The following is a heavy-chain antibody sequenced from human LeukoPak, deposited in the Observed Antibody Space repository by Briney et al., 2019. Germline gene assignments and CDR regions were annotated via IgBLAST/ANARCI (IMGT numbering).Heavy chain of an antibody. CDR1: GFTFSSYG. Sequence: PGGSLRLSCAASGFTFSSYGMHWVRQAPGKGLERVAFIRYDGSNKYYADSVKGRFTISRDNSKNTLYLQMNSLRAEDTAVYYCAKDNYDYGDYDGGDYRGQGTLVTVSS. CDR2: IRYDGSNK. D-gene: IGHD4-17*01. J-gene: IGHJ4*02. V-gene: IGHV3-30*02. CDR3: AKDNYDYGDYDGGDY.